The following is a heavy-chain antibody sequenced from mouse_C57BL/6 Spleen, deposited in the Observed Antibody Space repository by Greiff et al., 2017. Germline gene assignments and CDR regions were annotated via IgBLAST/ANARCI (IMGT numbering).Heavy chain of an antibody. D-gene: IGHD2-3*01. CDR2: ISSGSSTI. CDR3: ARDDGYYVEYFDV. V-gene: IGHV5-17*01. J-gene: IGHJ1*03. Sequence: EVQGVESGGGLVKPGGSLKLSCAASGFTFSDYGMHWVRQAPEKGLEWVAYISSGSSTIYYADTLKGRFTISRDNAKNTLFLQMTSLRSEDTAMYYCARDDGYYVEYFDVWGTGTTGTVSS. CDR1: GFTFSDYG.